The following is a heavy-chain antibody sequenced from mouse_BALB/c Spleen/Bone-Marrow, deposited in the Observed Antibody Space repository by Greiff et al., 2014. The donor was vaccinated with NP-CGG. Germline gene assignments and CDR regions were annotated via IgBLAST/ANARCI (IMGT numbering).Heavy chain of an antibody. CDR2: IDPANGNT. CDR1: GFNIKDTY. V-gene: IGHV14-3*02. CDR3: ASYYYGSSLFAY. D-gene: IGHD1-1*01. J-gene: IGHJ3*01. Sequence: VQLKESGAELVKPGASVKLSCTASGFNIKDTYMHWVKQRPEQGLEWIGRIDPANGNTKYDPKFQGKATITADTSSNTAYLQLCSLTSEDTAVYYCASYYYGSSLFAYWGQGTLVTVSA.